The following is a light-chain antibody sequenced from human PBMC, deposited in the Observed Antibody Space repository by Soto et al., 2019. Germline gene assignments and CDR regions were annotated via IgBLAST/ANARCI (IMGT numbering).Light chain of an antibody. V-gene: IGLV2-14*01. J-gene: IGLJ2*01. Sequence: QSALTPPASVSGSPGKSVTISCTGTSSDVGVYNYVSWYQQHQGKAPKLMIYDVSNRPSGVSNRVSGSKSSNTASQTISGLQTEYEADYYCISYTSTSTLLFGGGTKLAAL. CDR2: DVS. CDR1: SSDVGVYNY. CDR3: ISYTSTSTLL.